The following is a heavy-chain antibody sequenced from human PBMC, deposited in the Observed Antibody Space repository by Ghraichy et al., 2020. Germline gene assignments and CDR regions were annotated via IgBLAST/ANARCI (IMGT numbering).Heavy chain of an antibody. CDR1: GDSISSSIYY. CDR3: ASRNFNTVVVTANMADAFDL. J-gene: IGHJ3*01. D-gene: IGHD2-15*01. V-gene: IGHV4-39*01. CDR2: IYYSGST. Sequence: SETLSLTCTVSGDSISSSIYYWGWIRQPTGKGLEWIGSIYYSGSTYYNPSLKSRVTISVDTSKNQFSLKLSSVTAADTAVYYCASRNFNTVVVTANMADAFDLWGQGTLVTVSS.